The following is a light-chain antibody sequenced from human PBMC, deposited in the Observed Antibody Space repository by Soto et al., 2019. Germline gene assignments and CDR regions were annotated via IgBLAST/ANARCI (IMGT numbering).Light chain of an antibody. CDR3: QQSYSTLALS. CDR1: QSISNY. CDR2: AAS. V-gene: IGKV1-39*01. J-gene: IGKJ4*01. Sequence: DIQMTQSPSSLSASVGDRVTITCRASQSISNYSNWYQQKPGKDTSLLIYAASSLQSGVPSRFSGSGSGTDFALTISSLQPEDFATYYCQQSYSTLALSFGGGTKVELK.